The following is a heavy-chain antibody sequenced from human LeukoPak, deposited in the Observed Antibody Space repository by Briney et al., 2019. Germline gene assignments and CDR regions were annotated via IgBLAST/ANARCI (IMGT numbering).Heavy chain of an antibody. V-gene: IGHV3-23*01. CDR3: SKPGSGSYFTNNCFDP. D-gene: IGHD1-26*01. CDR2: ISMSGGDT. CDR1: GFMFSSYA. Sequence: GGSLRLSCAASGFMFSSYAMSWVRQAPGKGLEWVSTISMSGGDTFYADSVKGRFTVSRDNSKNTLYLQMNSLRAEDTAMYICSKPGSGSYFTNNCFDPWGQGTLVTVSS. J-gene: IGHJ5*02.